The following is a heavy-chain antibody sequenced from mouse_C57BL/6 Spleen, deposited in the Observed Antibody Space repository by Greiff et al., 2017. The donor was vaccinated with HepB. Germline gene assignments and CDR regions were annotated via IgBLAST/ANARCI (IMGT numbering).Heavy chain of an antibody. CDR2: ISNGGGST. CDR3: ARHGLTGLFDY. CDR1: GFTFSDYY. Sequence: EVMLVESGGGLVQPGGSLKLSCAASGFTFSDYYMYWVRQTPEKRLEWVAYISNGGGSTYYPDTVKGRFTISRDNAKNTLYLQMSRLKSEDTAMYYCARHGLTGLFDYWGQGTTLTVSS. J-gene: IGHJ2*01. D-gene: IGHD4-1*01. V-gene: IGHV5-12*01.